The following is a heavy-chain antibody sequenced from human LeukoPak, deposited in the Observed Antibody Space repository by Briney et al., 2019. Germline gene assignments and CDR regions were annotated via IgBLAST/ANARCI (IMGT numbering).Heavy chain of an antibody. CDR3: AREEEYYYGSGSPFYFDY. V-gene: IGHV4-38-2*02. D-gene: IGHD3-10*01. Sequence: SETLSLTCTVSGYSISSGYYWGWIRQPPGKGLEWIGSIYHSGSTNYNPSLKSRVTISVDTSKNQFSLKLSSVTAADTAVYYCAREEEYYYGSGSPFYFDYWGQGTLVTVSS. J-gene: IGHJ4*02. CDR1: GYSISSGYY. CDR2: IYHSGST.